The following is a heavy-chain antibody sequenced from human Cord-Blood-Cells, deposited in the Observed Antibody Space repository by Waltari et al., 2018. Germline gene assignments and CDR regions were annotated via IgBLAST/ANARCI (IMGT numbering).Heavy chain of an antibody. V-gene: IGHV4-34*01. D-gene: IGHD6-6*01. Sequence: QVQLQQWGAGLLKPSETLSLTCAVYGGSFSGYYWSWIRQPPGKGLEWIGEINHSGSTHYNPSLKSRVTIAVDTSKNQFSLKLSSVTAADTAVYYCARARRDLDYWGQGTLVTVSS. CDR1: GGSFSGYY. CDR3: ARARRDLDY. J-gene: IGHJ4*02. CDR2: INHSGST.